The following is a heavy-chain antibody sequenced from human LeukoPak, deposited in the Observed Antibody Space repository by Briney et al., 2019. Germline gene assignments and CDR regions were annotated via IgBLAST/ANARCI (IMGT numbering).Heavy chain of an antibody. CDR1: DGSISSSIYY. J-gene: IGHJ4*02. CDR3: ARDSRGYYGSGTYYNVVLDN. CDR2: IYYSGST. D-gene: IGHD3-10*01. Sequence: PSETLSLTCSVSDGSISSSIYYWGWIRQPPGKGLEWIGSIYYSGSTYYNPSLKSRVTISVDTSKNQFSLRLSSVTATDTAVYYCARDSRGYYGSGTYYNVVLDNWGQGTLVTVSS. V-gene: IGHV4-39*07.